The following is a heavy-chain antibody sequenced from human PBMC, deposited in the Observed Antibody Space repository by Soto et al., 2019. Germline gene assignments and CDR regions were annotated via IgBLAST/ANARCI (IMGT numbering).Heavy chain of an antibody. D-gene: IGHD3-22*01. Sequence: SVKVSCKASGGTFSSYAISWVREAPGQGLEWMGGIIPIIGTANYAQKFQGRVTITADKSTSTAYMELSSLRYEDTAVYYCARSSPPLSRITMRVVVPGAFDIWGEGTMVTVSS. J-gene: IGHJ3*02. V-gene: IGHV1-69*06. CDR2: IIPIIGTA. CDR3: ARSSPPLSRITMRVVVPGAFDI. CDR1: GGTFSSYA.